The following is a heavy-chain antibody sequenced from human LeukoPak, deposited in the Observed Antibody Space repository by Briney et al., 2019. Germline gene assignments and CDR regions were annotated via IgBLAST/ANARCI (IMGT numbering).Heavy chain of an antibody. CDR2: IGTAGDT. CDR3: ARGRFGEFGNDY. V-gene: IGHV3-13*01. D-gene: IGHD3-10*01. CDR1: GFTFSSYD. J-gene: IGHJ4*02. Sequence: GGSLRLSCAASGFTFSSYDMHWVRQATGKGLEWVSAIGTAGDTSYPGSVKGRFTISRENAKNSLYLQMNNLRAGDTAVYYCARGRFGEFGNDYWGQGTLVTVSS.